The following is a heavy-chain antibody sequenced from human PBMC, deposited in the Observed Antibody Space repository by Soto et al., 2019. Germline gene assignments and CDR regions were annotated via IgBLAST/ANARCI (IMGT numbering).Heavy chain of an antibody. CDR1: GYTCTSYG. D-gene: IGHD3-3*01. CDR2: ISAYNGNT. Sequence: GASLKVSCKASGYTCTSYGISWVRPAPAQGLEWMGCISAYNGNTNYAQKLQGRVTMTTDTSTSAAYMELRSLRSDDTAVYYCLFSIFGVVSPDPWGQGTLVTVSS. V-gene: IGHV1-18*04. CDR3: LFSIFGVVSPDP. J-gene: IGHJ5*02.